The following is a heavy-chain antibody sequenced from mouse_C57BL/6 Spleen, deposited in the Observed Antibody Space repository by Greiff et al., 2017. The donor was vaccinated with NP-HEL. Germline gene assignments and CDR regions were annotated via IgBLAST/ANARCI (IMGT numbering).Heavy chain of an antibody. CDR2: IHPNSGST. CDR3: ARDYDYDKGFAY. V-gene: IGHV1-64*01. Sequence: QVQLQQSGAELVKPGASVKLSCKASGYTFTSYWMHWVKQRPGQGLEWIGMIHPNSGSTNYNEKFKSKATLTVDKSSSTAYMQLSSLTSEDSAVYYCARDYDYDKGFAYWGQGTLVTVSA. D-gene: IGHD2-4*01. J-gene: IGHJ3*01. CDR1: GYTFTSYW.